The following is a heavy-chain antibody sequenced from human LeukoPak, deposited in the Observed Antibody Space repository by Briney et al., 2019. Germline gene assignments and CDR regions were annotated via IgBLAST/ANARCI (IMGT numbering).Heavy chain of an antibody. J-gene: IGHJ4*02. CDR1: GYTFTSYG. CDR2: IIPIFGTA. D-gene: IGHD1-14*01. Sequence: GASVKVSCKASGYTFTSYGISWVRQAPGQGLEWMGGIIPIFGTANYAQKFQGRVTITADESTSTAYMELSSLRSEDTAVYYCATRSLEPFDYWGQGTLVTVSS. CDR3: ATRSLEPFDY. V-gene: IGHV1-69*13.